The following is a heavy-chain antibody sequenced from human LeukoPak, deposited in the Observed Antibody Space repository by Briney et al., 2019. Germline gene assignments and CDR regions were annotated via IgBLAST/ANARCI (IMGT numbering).Heavy chain of an antibody. CDR3: AREESSSWYYYYYGMDV. Sequence: GGSLRLSCAASGFIFSSYWMSWVRQAPGKGLEWVANIKQDGSEKYYVDSVKGRFTISRDNAKNSLYLQMNSLRAEDTAVHYCAREESSSWYYYYYGMDVWGQGTTVTVSS. V-gene: IGHV3-7*01. CDR1: GFIFSSYW. J-gene: IGHJ6*02. D-gene: IGHD6-13*01. CDR2: IKQDGSEK.